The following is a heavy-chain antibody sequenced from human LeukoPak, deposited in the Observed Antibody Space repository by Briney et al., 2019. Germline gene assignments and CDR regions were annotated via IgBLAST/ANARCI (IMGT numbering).Heavy chain of an antibody. D-gene: IGHD6-6*01. V-gene: IGHV1-46*01. CDR2: INPSGGST. Sequence: ASVKVSCKASGYTFISYYVHWVRQAPGQGLEWMGIINPSGGSTSYAQKFQGRVIMTRDMSTSTVYMELSSLRSEDTAVYYCARDYSSSSRPQGVGYWGQGTLVIVSS. CDR3: ARDYSSSSRPQGVGY. CDR1: GYTFISYY. J-gene: IGHJ4*02.